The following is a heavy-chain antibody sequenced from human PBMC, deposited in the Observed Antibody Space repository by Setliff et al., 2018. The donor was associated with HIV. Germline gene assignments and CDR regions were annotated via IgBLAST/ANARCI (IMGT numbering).Heavy chain of an antibody. D-gene: IGHD3-22*01. CDR3: ARGLYYYDSSGYYLPAAFDI. CDR2: ISAYNGNT. CDR1: GGTFGIYG. V-gene: IGHV1-18*01. Sequence: ASVKVSCKASGGTFGIYGISWVRQAPGQGLEWMGWISAYNGNTNYAQKLQGRVTMTTDTSTSTAYMELRSLRSDDTAVYYCARGLYYYDSSGYYLPAAFDIWGQGTMVTVSS. J-gene: IGHJ3*02.